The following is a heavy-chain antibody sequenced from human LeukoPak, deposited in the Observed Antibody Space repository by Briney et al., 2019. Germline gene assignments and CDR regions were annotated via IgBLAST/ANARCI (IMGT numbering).Heavy chain of an antibody. CDR3: ARRNAMDV. CDR1: GFTFSNYW. J-gene: IGHJ6*02. CDR2: INRDGSER. Sequence: GGSLRLSCAASGFTFSNYWMTWVRQAPGKGLEWVANINRDGSERYYVDSVKGRFTISRGDAKSSLYLQMNSLRAEDTAVYYCARRNAMDVWGQGTTVIVFS. V-gene: IGHV3-7*03.